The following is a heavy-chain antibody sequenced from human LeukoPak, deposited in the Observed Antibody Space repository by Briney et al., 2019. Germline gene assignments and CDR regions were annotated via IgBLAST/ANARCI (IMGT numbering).Heavy chain of an antibody. D-gene: IGHD2-2*01. V-gene: IGHV5-51*01. CDR3: GRVSVVPAAPADY. CDR2: IYPGDSDT. CDR1: GYSFTSYW. J-gene: IGHJ4*02. Sequence: GESLKISCKGSGYSFTSYWIGWVRQMPGKGLEWMGIIYPGDSDTRYSPSFQGQVTISADKSISTAYLQWSSLKASDTAMYYCGRVSVVPAAPADYWGQGTLVTVSS.